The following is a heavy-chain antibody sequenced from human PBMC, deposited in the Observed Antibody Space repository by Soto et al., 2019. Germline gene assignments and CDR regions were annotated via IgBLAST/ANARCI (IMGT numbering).Heavy chain of an antibody. CDR2: TYYKSKWYH. CDR3: SRDAVTRVRGVILEYYGMDV. J-gene: IGHJ6*02. D-gene: IGHD3-10*01. CDR1: GDMVSTSSAT. V-gene: IGHV6-1*01. Sequence: SQTLSLTCAISGDMVSTSSATWNWSRQSPSRGLEWLGRTYYKSKWYHDYGLSVKSRIIINTDTSRNQFSLQLRSMTPDDTAVYFCSRDAVTRVRGVILEYYGMDVWGQGTTVTVSS.